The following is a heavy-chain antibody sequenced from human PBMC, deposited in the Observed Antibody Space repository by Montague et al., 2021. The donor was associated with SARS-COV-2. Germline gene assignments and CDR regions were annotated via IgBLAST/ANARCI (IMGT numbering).Heavy chain of an antibody. V-gene: IGHV4-61*02. Sequence: TLSLTCTVSGGSISSGSCYWSWIRQPAGMGLVWNGRIYTSGSTNSTPSLKSTVTISVDTSKNQFSLKLSSVTAADTDVYYCARADFWSGYLCLDYWGQGTLVTVSS. CDR3: ARADFWSGYLCLDY. D-gene: IGHD3-3*01. J-gene: IGHJ4*02. CDR2: IYTSGST. CDR1: GGSISSGSCY.